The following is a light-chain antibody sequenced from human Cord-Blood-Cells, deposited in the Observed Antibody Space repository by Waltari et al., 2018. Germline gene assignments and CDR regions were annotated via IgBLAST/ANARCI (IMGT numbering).Light chain of an antibody. CDR2: WAS. J-gene: IGKJ1*01. CDR3: QQYYSTRT. Sequence: DIVMTQSPESLAVSVCERATINCKSSQSVLYSSNNKNYLAWYQQKPGQPPKLLIYWASTRESGVPARFSGSGSGTDFTLTISSLQAEDVAVYYCQQYYSTRTFGQGTKVEIK. CDR1: QSVLYSSNNKNY. V-gene: IGKV4-1*01.